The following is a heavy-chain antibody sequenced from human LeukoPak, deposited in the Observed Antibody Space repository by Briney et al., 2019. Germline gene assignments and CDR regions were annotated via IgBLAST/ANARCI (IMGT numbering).Heavy chain of an antibody. CDR3: ARDKQVGASLFDS. Sequence: GGSLRLSCAASGSTFSGYWMSWVRQVPGKGLEWVANMKQDGSEKYYVDSVKGRFTISRDNAENSLYLQMNSLRAEDTAVYYCARDKQVGASLFDSWGQGTLVTVSS. V-gene: IGHV3-7*01. CDR1: GSTFSGYW. CDR2: MKQDGSEK. J-gene: IGHJ4*02. D-gene: IGHD1-26*01.